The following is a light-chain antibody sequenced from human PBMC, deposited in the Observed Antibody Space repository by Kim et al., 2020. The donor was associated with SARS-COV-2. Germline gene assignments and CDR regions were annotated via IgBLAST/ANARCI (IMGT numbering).Light chain of an antibody. CDR2: AAS. CDR1: QGIGNE. J-gene: IGKJ4*01. Sequence: LSGSVGGRVTMPCQSSQGIGNELGWYQQKPGKAPNLLIYAASSLQSGVPARFSGSGSGTDFTLSINSLQPEDAATYYCLQDYHHLTFGGGTDVEV. V-gene: IGKV1-6*01. CDR3: LQDYHHLT.